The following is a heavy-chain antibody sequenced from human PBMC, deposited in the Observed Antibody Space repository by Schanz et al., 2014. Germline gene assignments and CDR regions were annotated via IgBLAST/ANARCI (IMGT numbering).Heavy chain of an antibody. V-gene: IGHV1-46*03. Sequence: QGQLVQSGAEVKKPGASVKVSCKASGYTFTTYYIHWVRQAPGQGLEWMGKINPSSGTTRIAQNFQGRLAVTRDTSTSTVNMELSSLRSEDTAVYYCARGGFFDSTSFDSWGQGTLVTVSS. D-gene: IGHD2-2*01. J-gene: IGHJ4*02. CDR2: INPSSGTT. CDR3: ARGGFFDSTSFDS. CDR1: GYTFTTYY.